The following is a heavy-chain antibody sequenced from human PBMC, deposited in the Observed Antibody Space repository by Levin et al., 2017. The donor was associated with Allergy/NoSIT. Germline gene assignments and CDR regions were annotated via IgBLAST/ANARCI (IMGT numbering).Heavy chain of an antibody. D-gene: IGHD6-13*01. J-gene: IGHJ4*02. CDR2: ISYDGSNK. Sequence: LSLTCAASGFTFSSYGMHWVRQAPGKGLEWVAVISYDGSNKYYADSVKGRFTISRDNSKNTLYLQMNSLRAEDTAVYYCAKDGASIAAAGTDYWGQGTLVTVSS. V-gene: IGHV3-30*18. CDR3: AKDGASIAAAGTDY. CDR1: GFTFSSYG.